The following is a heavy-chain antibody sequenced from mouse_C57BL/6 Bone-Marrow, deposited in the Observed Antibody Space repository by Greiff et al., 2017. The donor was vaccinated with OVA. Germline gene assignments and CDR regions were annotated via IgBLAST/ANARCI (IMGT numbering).Heavy chain of an antibody. D-gene: IGHD2-10*02. CDR3: ARRYDYYAMGY. CDR1: GFTFSDYG. J-gene: IGHJ4*01. V-gene: IGHV5-15*01. Sequence: EVKLVESGGGLVQPGGSLTLSCAASGFTFSDYGMAWGRQAPKKGPEWVAFISNLAYSIYYADTVTGRFTISRENAKNTLYLEMSSLRSEDTAMYYCARRYDYYAMGYWGQGPSVTVSS. CDR2: ISNLAYSI.